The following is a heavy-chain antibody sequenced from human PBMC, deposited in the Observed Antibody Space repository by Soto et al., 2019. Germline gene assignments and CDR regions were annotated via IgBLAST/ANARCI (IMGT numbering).Heavy chain of an antibody. CDR2: IYYSGST. D-gene: IGHD4-17*01. Sequence: SETLSLTCTVSGGSISSYYWSWIRQPPGKGLEWIGYIYYSGSTNYNPSLKSRVTISVDTSKNQFSLKLSSVTAADTAVYYCARFDYGDYYFDYWGQGTLVTVSS. CDR3: ARFDYGDYYFDY. CDR1: GGSISSYY. V-gene: IGHV4-59*01. J-gene: IGHJ4*02.